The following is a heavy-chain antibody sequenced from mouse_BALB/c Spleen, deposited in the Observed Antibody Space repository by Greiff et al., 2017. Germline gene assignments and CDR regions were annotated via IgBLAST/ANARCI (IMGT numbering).Heavy chain of an antibody. CDR3: AMHYYGQYYFDY. CDR2: ISYDGSN. D-gene: IGHD1-2*01. J-gene: IGHJ2*01. V-gene: IGHV3-6*02. CDR1: GYSITSGYY. Sequence: EVQRVESGPGLVKPSQSLSLTCSVTGYSITSGYYWNWIRQFPGNKLEWMGYISYDGSNNYNPSLKNRISITRDTSKNQFFLKLNSVTTEDTATYYCAMHYYGQYYFDYWGQGTTLTVSS.